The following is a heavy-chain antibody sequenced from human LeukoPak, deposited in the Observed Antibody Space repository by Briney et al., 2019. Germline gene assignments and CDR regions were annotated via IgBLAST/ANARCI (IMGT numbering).Heavy chain of an antibody. CDR2: IYYSGST. D-gene: IGHD3-22*01. J-gene: IGHJ4*02. CDR1: GGSISSSSYY. Sequence: SETLSLTCTVSGGSISSSSYYWGWIRQPPGKGLEWIGSIYYSGSTYYNPSLRSRVTISVDTSKNQFSLKLSSVTAADTAVYYCARNYDSSGYYLLFDYWGQGTLVTVSS. V-gene: IGHV4-39*01. CDR3: ARNYDSSGYYLLFDY.